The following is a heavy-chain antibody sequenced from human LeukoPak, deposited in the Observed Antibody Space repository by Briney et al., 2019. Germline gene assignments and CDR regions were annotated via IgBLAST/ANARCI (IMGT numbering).Heavy chain of an antibody. CDR2: IYSDGSI. D-gene: IGHD2-8*01. CDR3: ARALWPSGMAY. Sequence: GGSLRLSCAASGLTVSNNHMSWVRQAPGKGLEWVSVIYSDGSIYYADSVKGRFTISRDNSKNILYLQMNSLRAEDTAVYYCARALWPSGMAYWGQGTLVTVSS. J-gene: IGHJ4*02. CDR1: GLTVSNNH. V-gene: IGHV3-53*01.